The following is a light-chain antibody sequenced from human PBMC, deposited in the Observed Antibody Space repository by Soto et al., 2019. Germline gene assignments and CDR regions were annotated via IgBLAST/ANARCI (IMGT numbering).Light chain of an antibody. J-gene: IGKJ1*01. V-gene: IGKV3-20*01. CDR1: QSVGSRW. Sequence: EIVLTQSPGTVSLSPGERATLSCRASQSVGSRWLAWYQQKPGQAPRVLIYGGSNRATGIPDRFSGSGSGTAFTLTISRLEPEDFAVYECQQYYSSRTFGQGTKVEMK. CDR3: QQYYSSRT. CDR2: GGS.